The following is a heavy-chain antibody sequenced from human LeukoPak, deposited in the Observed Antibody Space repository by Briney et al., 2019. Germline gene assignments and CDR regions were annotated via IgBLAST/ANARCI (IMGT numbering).Heavy chain of an antibody. Sequence: GRSLRLSCAASGFTVSSNYMSWVRQAPGKGLEWVSVIYSGGSTYYADSVKGRFTISRDNSKNTLYLQMNSLRAEDTAVYYCARGSPYCSGGSCGSPSYYYYYGMDVWGQGTTVTVSS. CDR3: ARGSPYCSGGSCGSPSYYYYYGMDV. D-gene: IGHD2-15*01. CDR2: IYSGGST. J-gene: IGHJ6*02. V-gene: IGHV3-66*02. CDR1: GFTVSSNY.